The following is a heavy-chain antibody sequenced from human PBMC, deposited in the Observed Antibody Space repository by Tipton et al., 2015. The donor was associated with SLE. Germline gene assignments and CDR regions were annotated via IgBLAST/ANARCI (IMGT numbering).Heavy chain of an antibody. Sequence: LRLSCTVSGGSISSSSHYWSWIRQPPGKGLEWIGYIYYSGSTNYNPSLKSRVTISVDTSKNQFSLKLSSVTAADTAVYYCARLDARRDALDIWGQGTMVTVSS. CDR1: GGSISSSSHY. CDR2: IYYSGST. D-gene: IGHD1-1*01. V-gene: IGHV4-61*01. CDR3: ARLDARRDALDI. J-gene: IGHJ3*02.